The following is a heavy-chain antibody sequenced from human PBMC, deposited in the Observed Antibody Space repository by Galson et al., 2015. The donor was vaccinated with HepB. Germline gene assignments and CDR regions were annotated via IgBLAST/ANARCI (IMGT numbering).Heavy chain of an antibody. D-gene: IGHD3-10*01. CDR3: VKDLREFADY. CDR1: GFTFSNYV. CDR2: IGSNGGST. J-gene: IGHJ4*02. Sequence: SLRLSCAASGFTFSNYVMHWVRQAPGKGLEFLSDIGSNGGSTYYADSVKGRFTISRDNSKNTLYLQMSSLRAEDTAVYYCVKDLREFADYWGQGTLVTVSS. V-gene: IGHV3-64D*06.